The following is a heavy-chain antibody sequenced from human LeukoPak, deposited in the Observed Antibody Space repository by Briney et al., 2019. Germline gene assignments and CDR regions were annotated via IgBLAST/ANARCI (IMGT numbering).Heavy chain of an antibody. CDR2: IWYDGSDK. D-gene: IGHD6-13*01. CDR3: ARYSSSWYSIDY. Sequence: PGRSLRLSCAASGFTFSTYGMHWVRQAPGKGLEWVAVIWYDGSDKYYADSVKGRFTISRDKSKNTLYLQTNSLRAEDTAVYYCARYSSSWYSIDYWGQGTLVTVSS. J-gene: IGHJ4*02. CDR1: GFTFSTYG. V-gene: IGHV3-33*01.